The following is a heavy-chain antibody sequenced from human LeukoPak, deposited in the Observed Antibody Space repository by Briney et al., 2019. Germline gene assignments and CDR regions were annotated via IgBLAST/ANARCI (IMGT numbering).Heavy chain of an antibody. CDR2: TIPIFGTA. J-gene: IGHJ4*02. D-gene: IGHD3-10*01. CDR1: GGTFSSYA. CDR3: ATSPVRGFGELRYYFDY. V-gene: IGHV1-69*13. Sequence: GASVKVSCKASGGTFSSYAISWVRQAPGQGLEWMGGTIPIFGTANYAQKFQGRVTITADESTSTAYMELSSLRSEDTAVYYCATSPVRGFGELRYYFDYWGQGTLVTVSS.